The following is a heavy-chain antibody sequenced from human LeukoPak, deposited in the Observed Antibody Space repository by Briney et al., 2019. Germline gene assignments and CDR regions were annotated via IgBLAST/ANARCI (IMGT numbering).Heavy chain of an antibody. CDR2: IRYDGSNK. V-gene: IGHV3-30*02. CDR3: AKGPGEGYCSSTSCYPMYYFDY. CDR1: GFTFSSYG. Sequence: GGSLRLSCAASGFTFSSYGMHWVRQAPGKGLEWVAFIRYDGSNKYYADSVKGRFTISRDNSKNTLYLQMNSLRAEDTAVYYCAKGPGEGYCSSTSCYPMYYFDYWGQGTLVTVSS. J-gene: IGHJ4*02. D-gene: IGHD2-2*01.